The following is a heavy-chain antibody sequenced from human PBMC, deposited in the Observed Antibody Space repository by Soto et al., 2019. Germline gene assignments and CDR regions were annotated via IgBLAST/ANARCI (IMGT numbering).Heavy chain of an antibody. V-gene: IGHV3-30*18. J-gene: IGHJ5*02. CDR2: ISYDGSNK. CDR3: AKPLWMGATLRGNWFDP. CDR1: GFTFSSYG. D-gene: IGHD1-26*01. Sequence: QVQLVESGGGVVQPGRSLRLSCAASGFTFSSYGMHWVRQAPGKGLEWVAVISYDGSNKYYADSVKGRFTISRDNSKNTLYLQMNSLRAEDTAVYYCAKPLWMGATLRGNWFDPWGQGTLVTVSS.